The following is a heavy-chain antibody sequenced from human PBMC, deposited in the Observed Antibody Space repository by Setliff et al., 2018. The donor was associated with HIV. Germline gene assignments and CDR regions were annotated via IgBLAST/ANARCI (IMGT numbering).Heavy chain of an antibody. J-gene: IGHJ4*02. V-gene: IGHV1-2*02. CDR3: ATGRLRATSPFDN. CDR1: GYTFTDYY. D-gene: IGHD1-26*01. CDR2: IYPNTGGT. Sequence: ASVKVSCKASGYTFTDYYIHWVRQAPGQGLEWMGWIYPNTGGTNYAEKFQGKVTMTRDTSISTAYMELSRLTSDDTAVYYCATGRLRATSPFDNWGQGTLVTVSS.